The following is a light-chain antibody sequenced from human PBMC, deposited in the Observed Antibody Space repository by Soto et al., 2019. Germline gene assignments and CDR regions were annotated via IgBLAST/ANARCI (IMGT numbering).Light chain of an antibody. J-gene: IGKJ4*01. V-gene: IGKV3-15*01. Sequence: EIVMTQSPATLSVSPGETATLSCRASQSVGSAVAWYQHKPGQAPRLLIVAASMRATGVPGRFSGGGSGTEFTLPISSLQSEDFAVYYCQQYKNWPPLTFGGGTTVEIK. CDR1: QSVGSA. CDR2: AAS. CDR3: QQYKNWPPLT.